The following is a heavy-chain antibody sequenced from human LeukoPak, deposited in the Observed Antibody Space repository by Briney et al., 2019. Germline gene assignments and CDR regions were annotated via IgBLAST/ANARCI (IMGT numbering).Heavy chain of an antibody. Sequence: SETLSLTCTVSGGSISSGGYYWSWIRQHPGKGLEWIGYIYYSGSTYYNPSLKSRVTISVDTSKNQFSLKLSSVTAADTAVYYCARDAMVRGVPLYYYGTDAWGKGTTVTVSS. D-gene: IGHD3-10*01. CDR1: GGSISSGGYY. CDR3: ARDAMVRGVPLYYYGTDA. V-gene: IGHV4-31*03. CDR2: IYYSGST. J-gene: IGHJ6*04.